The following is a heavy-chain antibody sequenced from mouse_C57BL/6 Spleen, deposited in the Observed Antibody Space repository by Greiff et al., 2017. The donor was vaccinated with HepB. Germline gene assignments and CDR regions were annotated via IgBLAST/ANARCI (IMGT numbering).Heavy chain of an antibody. J-gene: IGHJ4*01. CDR2: IDPSDSYT. CDR3: ARGDYAAMDY. Sequence: QVQLKQPGAELVMPGASVKLSCKASGYTFTSYWMHWVKQRPGQGLEWIGEIDPSDSYTNYNQKFKGKSTLTVDKSSSTAYMQLSSLTSEDSAVYYCARGDYAAMDYWGQGTSVTVSS. V-gene: IGHV1-69*01. CDR1: GYTFTSYW.